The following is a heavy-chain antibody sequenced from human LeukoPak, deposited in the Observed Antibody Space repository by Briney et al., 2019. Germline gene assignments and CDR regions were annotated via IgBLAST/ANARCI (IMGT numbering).Heavy chain of an antibody. CDR2: VDYSGNT. CDR3: AMQVGIYGDYNNWLDP. CDR1: GASLNNYY. D-gene: IGHD4-17*01. J-gene: IGHJ5*02. Sequence: SETLSLTCTVSGASLNNYYWNWVRQPPGKELEWIGNVDYSGNTRHNPSLKSRVTISLDISKNHFSLRLSSVTAADTAVYYCAMQVGIYGDYNNWLDPWGQGARVTVSS. V-gene: IGHV4-59*08.